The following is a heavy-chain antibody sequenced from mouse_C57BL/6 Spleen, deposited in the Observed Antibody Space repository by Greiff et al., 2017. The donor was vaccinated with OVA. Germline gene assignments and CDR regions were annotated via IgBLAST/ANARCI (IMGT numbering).Heavy chain of an antibody. CDR2: IYPGDGDT. D-gene: IGHD2-1*01. V-gene: IGHV1-82*01. CDR1: GYAFSSSW. CDR3: ARDGNPAGFDY. J-gene: IGHJ2*01. Sequence: VKLQQPGAELVKPGASVKISCKASGYAFSSSWMNWVKQRPGKGLEWIGRIYPGDGDTNYNGKFKGKATLTADKSSSTAYMQLSSLTSEDSAVYFCARDGNPAGFDYWGQGTTLTVSS.